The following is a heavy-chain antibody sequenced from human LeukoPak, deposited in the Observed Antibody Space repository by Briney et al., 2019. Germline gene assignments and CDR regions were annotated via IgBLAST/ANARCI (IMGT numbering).Heavy chain of an antibody. CDR3: GRDNSVRDEEWWFNP. Sequence: ASVKVSFKAFGYTFTINYIHWVRQAPGQGPEWMGVISHSGGSTTYAHKFQGRVTLTKDMYTSTDYLERSSLRSEDTVVYYCGRDNSVRDEEWWFNPWGQGTLVTVSS. CDR2: ISHSGGST. D-gene: IGHD3-3*01. V-gene: IGHV1-46*01. J-gene: IGHJ5*02. CDR1: GYTFTINY.